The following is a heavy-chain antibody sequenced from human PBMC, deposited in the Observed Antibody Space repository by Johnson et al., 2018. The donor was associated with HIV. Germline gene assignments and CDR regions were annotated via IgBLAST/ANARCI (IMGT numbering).Heavy chain of an antibody. D-gene: IGHD3-22*01. CDR3: ARDQHNYYDSSERAFDI. J-gene: IGHJ3*02. CDR1: GFTFSDYA. CDR2: IYSGGST. Sequence: VQLVESGGGVVQPGRSLRLSCAASGFTFSDYAMHWVRQAPGRGLEWDSVIYSGGSTYYADYVKGRFTISRDNSKNTLYLQMNSLRAEDTAVYYCARDQHNYYDSSERAFDIWGQGTMVADSS. V-gene: IGHV3-NL1*01.